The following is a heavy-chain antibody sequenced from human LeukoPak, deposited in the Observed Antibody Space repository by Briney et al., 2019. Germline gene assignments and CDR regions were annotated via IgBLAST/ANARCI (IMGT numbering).Heavy chain of an antibody. J-gene: IGHJ4*02. V-gene: IGHV1-69*04. CDR3: ARESRSGYDWDY. Sequence: SVKVSCKAAGGTFSSYAISWVRQAPGQGLEWMGRIIPIFGIANYAQKFQGRVTITADKSTSTAYMELSSLRSEDTAVYYCARESRSGYDWDYWGQGTLVTVSS. CDR1: GGTFSSYA. CDR2: IIPIFGIA. D-gene: IGHD5-12*01.